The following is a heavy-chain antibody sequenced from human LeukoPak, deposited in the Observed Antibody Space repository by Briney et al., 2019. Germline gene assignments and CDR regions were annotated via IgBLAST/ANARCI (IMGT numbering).Heavy chain of an antibody. CDR2: IIPIFGTA. CDR3: ARESIAARPNYYYYYYMDV. V-gene: IGHV1-69*05. CDR1: GGTFSSYA. J-gene: IGHJ6*03. D-gene: IGHD6-6*01. Sequence: SVKVSCTASGGTFSSYAISWVRQAPGQGLEWMGGIIPIFGTANYAQKFQGRVTITTDESTSTAYMELSSLRSEDTAVYYCARESIAARPNYYYYYYMDVWGKGTTVTVSS.